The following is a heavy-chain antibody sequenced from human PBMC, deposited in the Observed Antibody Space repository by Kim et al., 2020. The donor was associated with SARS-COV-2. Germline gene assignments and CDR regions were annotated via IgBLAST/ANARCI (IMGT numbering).Heavy chain of an antibody. Sequence: GGSLRLSCAASGFTFDDYAMHWVRQAPGKGLEWVSGISWNSGSIGYADSVKGRFTISRDNAKNSLYLQMNSLRAEDTALYYCACIPGVLSLPVDDWGQGALSTGSS. CDR3: ACIPGVLSLPVDD. V-gene: IGHV3-9*01. D-gene: IGHD3-16*02. CDR2: ISWNSGSI. CDR1: GFTFDDYA. J-gene: IGHJ4*02.